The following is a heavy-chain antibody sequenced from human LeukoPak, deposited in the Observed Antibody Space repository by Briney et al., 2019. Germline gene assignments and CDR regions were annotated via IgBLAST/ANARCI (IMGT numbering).Heavy chain of an antibody. V-gene: IGHV3-48*03. D-gene: IGHD4-17*01. CDR3: ARALNYGTHFDY. CDR2: ISSSGSTI. J-gene: IGHJ4*02. Sequence: GGSLRLSCAASGFTFSSYEMNWVRQAPGKGLAGVSYISSSGSTIYYADSVKGRFTISRDNAKNSLYLQMNSLRAEDTAVYYCARALNYGTHFDYWGQGTLVTVSS. CDR1: GFTFSSYE.